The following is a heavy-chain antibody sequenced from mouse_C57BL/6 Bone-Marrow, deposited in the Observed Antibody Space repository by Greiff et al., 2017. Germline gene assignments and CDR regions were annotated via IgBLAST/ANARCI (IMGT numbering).Heavy chain of an antibody. Sequence: EVQLVESGGGLVQPGGSLKLSCAASGFTFSDYYMYWVRQTPGKRLEWVAYISNGGGSTYYPDTVKGRVTISRDNAKNTLYLKMRLLTSEDTAMYSCARRWLLYYAMDYWGQGTSVTVSS. CDR2: ISNGGGST. V-gene: IGHV5-12*01. CDR1: GFTFSDYY. D-gene: IGHD2-3*01. J-gene: IGHJ4*01. CDR3: ARRWLLYYAMDY.